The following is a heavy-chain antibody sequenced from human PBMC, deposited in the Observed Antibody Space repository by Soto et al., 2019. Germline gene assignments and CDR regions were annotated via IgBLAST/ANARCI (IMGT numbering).Heavy chain of an antibody. D-gene: IGHD3-10*01. V-gene: IGHV3-23*01. CDR2: ISGSGGST. J-gene: IGHJ2*01. Sequence: HPGGSLRLSCAASGFTFSSYAMSWVRQAPGKGLEWVSAISGSGGSTYYADSVKGRFTISRDNSKNTLYLQMNSLRAEDTAVYYCAKGPKTAGRQTRGVQPNWYFDLWGRGTLVTVSS. CDR1: GFTFSSYA. CDR3: AKGPKTAGRQTRGVQPNWYFDL.